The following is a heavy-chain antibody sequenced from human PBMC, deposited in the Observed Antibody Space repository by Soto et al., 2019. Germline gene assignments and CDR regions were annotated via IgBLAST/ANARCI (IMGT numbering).Heavy chain of an antibody. D-gene: IGHD5-18*01. CDR2: MNPYTGNT. J-gene: IGHJ4*02. CDR3: GRYTAMVPGDY. Sequence: ASVKVSCKTSGYTFTNYDVNWVRQAAGQGPGWMGWMNPYTGNTGYAQKFQGRVTMTRDTSISTAYMELSGLIDEDTAVYYCGRYTAMVPGDYWGQGTQVTVSS. CDR1: GYTFTNYD. V-gene: IGHV1-8*01.